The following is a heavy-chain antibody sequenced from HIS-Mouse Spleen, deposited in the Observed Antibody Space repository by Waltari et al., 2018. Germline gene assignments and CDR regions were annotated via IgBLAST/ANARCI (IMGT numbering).Heavy chain of an antibody. J-gene: IGHJ4*02. CDR3: ARAGDSSGWRDFDY. Sequence: QVQLVESGGGVVQPGRSLRLSCAASGITFSSYAMHWVRQAPGKGLEWVAVISYDGSNKYYADSVKGRFTISRDNSKNTLYLQMNSLRAEDTAVYYCARAGDSSGWRDFDYWGQGTLVTVSS. CDR2: ISYDGSNK. CDR1: GITFSSYA. D-gene: IGHD6-19*01. V-gene: IGHV3-30*04.